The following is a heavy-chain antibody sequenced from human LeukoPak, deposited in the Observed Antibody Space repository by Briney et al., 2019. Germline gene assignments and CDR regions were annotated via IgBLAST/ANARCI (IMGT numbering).Heavy chain of an antibody. CDR1: GGSFSGYY. J-gene: IGHJ4*02. D-gene: IGHD3-3*01. CDR3: ARSYYDFWSGYYPVYYFDY. Sequence: PSETLSLTCAVYGGSFSGYYWSWIRQPPGKGLEWIGEINHSGSTNYNPSLKSRVTISVDTSKNQFSLKLSSVTAADTAVYYCARSYYDFWSGYYPVYYFDYWGQGTLVTVSS. V-gene: IGHV4-34*01. CDR2: INHSGST.